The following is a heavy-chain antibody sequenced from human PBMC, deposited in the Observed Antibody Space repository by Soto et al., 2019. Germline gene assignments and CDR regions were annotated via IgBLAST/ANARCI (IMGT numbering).Heavy chain of an antibody. D-gene: IGHD3-10*01. J-gene: IGHJ5*02. Sequence: GGSLRLSCAASGFTFSSYSMNWVRQAPGKGLEWVSYISSSSSTIYYADSVKGRFTISRDNAKNSLYLQMNSLRAEDTAVYYCARDRLTMVGGRSGFAPWGQGTLVTVSS. V-gene: IGHV3-48*01. CDR2: ISSSSSTI. CDR1: GFTFSSYS. CDR3: ARDRLTMVGGRSGFAP.